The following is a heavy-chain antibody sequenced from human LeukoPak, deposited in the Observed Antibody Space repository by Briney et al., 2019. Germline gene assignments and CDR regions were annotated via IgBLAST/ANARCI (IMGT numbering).Heavy chain of an antibody. CDR1: GFTFSSYA. CDR2: ISYDGSNK. V-gene: IGHV3-30-3*01. J-gene: IGHJ4*02. CDR3: ARESEGGLGDYVWGSYRLSPIDY. Sequence: PGGSLRLSCAASGFTFSSYAMHWVRQAPGKGLEWVAVISYDGSNKYYADSVKGRFTISRDNSKNTLYLQMNSLRAEDTAVHYCARESEGGLGDYVWGSYRLSPIDYWGQGTLVTVSS. D-gene: IGHD3-16*02.